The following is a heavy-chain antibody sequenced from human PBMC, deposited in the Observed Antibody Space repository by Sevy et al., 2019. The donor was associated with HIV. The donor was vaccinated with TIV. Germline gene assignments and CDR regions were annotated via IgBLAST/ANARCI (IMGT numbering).Heavy chain of an antibody. V-gene: IGHV3-30*04. D-gene: IGHD6-13*01. CDR2: ISYDGSNK. Sequence: GESLKISCAASGFTFSSYAMHWVRQAPGKGLEWVAVISYDGSNKYYADSVKGRFTISRDNSKNTLYLQMNSLRAEDTAVYYCARDAGYSSSWYEGDYWGQGTLVTVSS. CDR1: GFTFSSYA. CDR3: ARDAGYSSSWYEGDY. J-gene: IGHJ4*02.